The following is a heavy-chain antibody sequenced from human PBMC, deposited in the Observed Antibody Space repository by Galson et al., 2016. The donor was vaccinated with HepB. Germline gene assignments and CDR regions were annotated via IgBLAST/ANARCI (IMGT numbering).Heavy chain of an antibody. Sequence: ETLSLTCTVSGDSISSDYWSWIRQPPGKGLEWIGYIYYRGSTNYNPSLKSRVTISVDTSKNQFSLKLNSVTAADTAVYYCARGDYDTRGYTMTFDYWGQGTLVTVFS. CDR2: IYYRGST. J-gene: IGHJ4*02. CDR1: GDSISSDY. V-gene: IGHV4-59*01. D-gene: IGHD3-22*01. CDR3: ARGDYDTRGYTMTFDY.